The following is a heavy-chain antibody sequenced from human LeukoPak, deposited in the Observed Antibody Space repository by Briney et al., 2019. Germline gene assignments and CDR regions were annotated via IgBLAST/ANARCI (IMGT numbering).Heavy chain of an antibody. V-gene: IGHV4-39*01. D-gene: IGHD3-22*01. CDR3: ASDDSGYDN. Sequence: SETLSLTCTVSGGSISSNSYYWGWIRQPPGMGLQWFGNIYYSGSTYYNPSLKSRVTISVDTSKNQFSLKLSSVTATDTAVYYCASDDSGYDNWGQGTLVTVSS. CDR2: IYYSGST. J-gene: IGHJ4*02. CDR1: GGSISSNSYY.